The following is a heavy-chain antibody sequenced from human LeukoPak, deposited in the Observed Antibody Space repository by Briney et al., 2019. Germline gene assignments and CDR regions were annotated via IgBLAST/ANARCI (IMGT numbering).Heavy chain of an antibody. D-gene: IGHD2-2*01. CDR2: IYSGGST. Sequence: GGSLRLSCAASRFTVSSNYMSWVRQAPGKGLEWVSVIYSGGSTYYADSVKGRFTISRDNSKNTLSLQMNSLRAEDTAVYYCAREWDRSSTSCYSRGYFYYWGQGTLVTVSS. CDR3: AREWDRSSTSCYSRGYFYY. CDR1: RFTVSSNY. J-gene: IGHJ4*02. V-gene: IGHV3-66*02.